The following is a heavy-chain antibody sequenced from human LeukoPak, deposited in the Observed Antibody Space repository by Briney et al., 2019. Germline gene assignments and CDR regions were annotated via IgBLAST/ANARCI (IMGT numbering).Heavy chain of an antibody. D-gene: IGHD3-3*01. CDR2: INPNSGCT. CDR3: ARDWDFWSGSYFDY. V-gene: IGHV1-2*02. Sequence: ASVKVSCKASGYTFTGYYMHWVRQAPGQGLEWVGWINPNSGCTNYAQKVQGRVTMTRDTSISTAYMELSRLRSDDTAVYYCARDWDFWSGSYFDYWGQGTLVTVSS. J-gene: IGHJ4*02. CDR1: GYTFTGYY.